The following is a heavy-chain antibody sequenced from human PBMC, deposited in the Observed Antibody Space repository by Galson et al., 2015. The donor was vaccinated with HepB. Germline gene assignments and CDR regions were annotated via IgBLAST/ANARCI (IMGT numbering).Heavy chain of an antibody. Sequence: SVKVSCKASGYTFTSYGISWVRQAPGQGLEWMGWISAYNGNTNYAQKLQGRVTMTTDTSTSTAYMELRSLRSDDTAVYYCARDYYDSSGWNNYYYYGMDVWGQGTTVTVSS. J-gene: IGHJ6*02. CDR3: ARDYYDSSGWNNYYYYGMDV. D-gene: IGHD3-22*01. CDR2: ISAYNGNT. V-gene: IGHV1-18*01. CDR1: GYTFTSYG.